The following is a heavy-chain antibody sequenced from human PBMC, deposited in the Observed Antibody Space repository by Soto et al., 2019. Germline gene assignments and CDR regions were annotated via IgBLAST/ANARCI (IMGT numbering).Heavy chain of an antibody. Sequence: QVQLQESGPGLVRPSQTLSLTCTVSGASISSRGYYWSWILQLPGKGLEWIGYIYHSGSTYYSPSLKGRVIRSVDTSKNDVSLKLRSVTDADTAVYFCARGHARYHDGFDIWGQGTMVIVSS. CDR2: IYHSGST. D-gene: IGHD2-2*01. J-gene: IGHJ3*02. V-gene: IGHV4-31*03. CDR1: GASISSRGYY. CDR3: ARGHARYHDGFDI.